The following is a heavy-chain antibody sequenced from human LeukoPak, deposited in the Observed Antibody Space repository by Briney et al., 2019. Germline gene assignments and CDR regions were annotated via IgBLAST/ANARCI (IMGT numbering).Heavy chain of an antibody. V-gene: IGHV4-34*01. CDR3: ARLDGSYRLGAFDI. Sequence: SETLSLTCAVYGGSFSGYYWSWIRQPPGKGLEWIGSIYHSGSTYYNPSLKSRVTISVDTSKNQFSLRLSSVTAADTAVYYCARLDGSYRLGAFDIWGQGTMVTVSS. CDR2: IYHSGST. J-gene: IGHJ3*02. D-gene: IGHD1-26*01. CDR1: GGSFSGYY.